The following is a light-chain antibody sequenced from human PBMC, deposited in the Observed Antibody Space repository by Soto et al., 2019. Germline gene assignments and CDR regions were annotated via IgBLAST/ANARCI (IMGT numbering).Light chain of an antibody. Sequence: EIILTQSPDTLSLCPGERATLSCRASQTVSSNYLAWCQQRPGQAPRLLIYGASTRAAGIPDRFSGSGSGTDFTLTISRLEPEDFAVYYCQQYGSSPPITFGQGTRLEIK. CDR3: QQYGSSPPIT. CDR1: QTVSSNY. J-gene: IGKJ5*01. V-gene: IGKV3-20*01. CDR2: GAS.